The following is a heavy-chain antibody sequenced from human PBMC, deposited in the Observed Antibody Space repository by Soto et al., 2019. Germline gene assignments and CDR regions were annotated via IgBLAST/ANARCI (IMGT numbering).Heavy chain of an antibody. V-gene: IGHV4-31*03. CDR3: ARDERWDGDYGMDV. D-gene: IGHD1-26*01. CDR2: IYYSGST. J-gene: IGHJ6*02. CDR1: GGSISSGGYY. Sequence: QVQLQESGPGLVKPSQTLSLTCTVSGGSISSGGYYWSWIRQHPGKGLEWIGYIYYSGSTYYNPSLKSRVTISVDTSKNQFSLKLSSVTAADTAVYYCARDERWDGDYGMDVWGQGTTVTVSS.